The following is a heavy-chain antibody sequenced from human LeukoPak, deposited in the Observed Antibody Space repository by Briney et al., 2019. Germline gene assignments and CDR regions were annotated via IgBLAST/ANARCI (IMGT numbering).Heavy chain of an antibody. Sequence: PSETLSLTCTVSGGSISDYYWSWIQQPPGKGLECIGYVHHSGSTNYNPSLKSRVTTSVDTSKNQFSLKLTSVTAADTAVYYCARGAHYFDYWGQGALVTVPS. V-gene: IGHV4-59*01. CDR2: VHHSGST. J-gene: IGHJ4*02. CDR3: ARGAHYFDY. CDR1: GGSISDYY.